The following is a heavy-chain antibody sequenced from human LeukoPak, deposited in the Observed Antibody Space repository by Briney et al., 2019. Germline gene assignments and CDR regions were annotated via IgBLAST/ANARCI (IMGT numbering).Heavy chain of an antibody. V-gene: IGHV1-69*04. D-gene: IGHD2-2*01. CDR2: IIPILGIA. CDR3: ARDLGPLGHIVVVPALDY. Sequence: SVKVSCKASGGTFSSYAISWVRQAPGQGLEWMGRIIPILGIANYAQKFQGRVTITADKSTSTAYMELSSLRSEDTAVYYCARDLGPLGHIVVVPALDYWGQGTLVTVS. CDR1: GGTFSSYA. J-gene: IGHJ4*02.